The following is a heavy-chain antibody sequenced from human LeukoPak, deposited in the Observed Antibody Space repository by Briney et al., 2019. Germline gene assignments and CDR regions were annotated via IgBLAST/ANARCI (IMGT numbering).Heavy chain of an antibody. CDR3: AREMYCSGGSCYGDAFDI. J-gene: IGHJ3*02. Sequence: PGGSLRLSCAASGFTVSNKYMSWVRQAPGRGLEWVSVIYSGGSTYYADSVKGRFSIPRDKSKNTLYLQMNSLRAEDTALYYCAREMYCSGGSCYGDAFDIWGQGTMVTVSS. CDR2: IYSGGST. D-gene: IGHD2-15*01. V-gene: IGHV3-66*01. CDR1: GFTVSNKY.